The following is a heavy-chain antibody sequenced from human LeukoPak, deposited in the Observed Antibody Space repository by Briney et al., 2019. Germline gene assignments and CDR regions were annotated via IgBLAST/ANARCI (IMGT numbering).Heavy chain of an antibody. Sequence: SETLSLTCTVSGASINSGSYYWNWIRQPAGKGLEWIGRIYTTGGTYYNPSPKSRVTISVDTSRNQFSLKLSSVTAADTAVYYCASRAVAGHFDYWGQGTLVTVSS. CDR2: IYTTGGT. J-gene: IGHJ4*02. V-gene: IGHV4-61*02. CDR3: ASRAVAGHFDY. D-gene: IGHD6-19*01. CDR1: GASINSGSYY.